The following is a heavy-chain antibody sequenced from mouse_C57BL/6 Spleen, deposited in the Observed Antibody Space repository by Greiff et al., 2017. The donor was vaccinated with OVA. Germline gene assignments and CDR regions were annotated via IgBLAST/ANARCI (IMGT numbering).Heavy chain of an antibody. CDR2: FYPGSGSI. D-gene: IGHD2-3*01. J-gene: IGHJ2*01. V-gene: IGHV1-62-2*01. CDR1: GYTFTEYT. CDR3: ARHEDQGDDGYRYYFDY. Sequence: QVQLQQSGAELVKPGASVKLSCKASGYTFTEYTIHWVKQRSGQGLEWIGWFYPGSGSIKYNEKFKVKATLTADKSSSTVYMELSRLTSEDSAVYFCARHEDQGDDGYRYYFDYWGQGTTLTVSS.